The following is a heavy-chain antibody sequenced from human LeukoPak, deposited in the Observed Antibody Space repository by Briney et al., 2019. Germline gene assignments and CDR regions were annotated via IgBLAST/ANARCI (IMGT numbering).Heavy chain of an antibody. CDR1: GGSISSSSYY. J-gene: IGHJ4*02. V-gene: IGHV4-39*07. CDR3: ARVSDGWEQYYFDY. D-gene: IGHD1-26*01. Sequence: SETLSLTCTVSGGSISSSSYYWGWIRQPPGKGLEWIGSIYYSGSTYYNPSLKSRVTISVDTSKNQFSLKLSSVTAADTAVYYCARVSDGWEQYYFDYWGQGTLVTVSS. CDR2: IYYSGST.